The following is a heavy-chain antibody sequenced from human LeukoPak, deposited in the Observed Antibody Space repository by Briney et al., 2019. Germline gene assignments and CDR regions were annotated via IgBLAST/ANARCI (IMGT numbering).Heavy chain of an antibody. D-gene: IGHD2-2*01. J-gene: IGHJ6*03. CDR1: GFTFSSYW. CDR2: INSDGSST. V-gene: IGHV3-74*01. CDR3: ARVVVVVPAAPHMDV. Sequence: PGGSLRLSCAASGFTFSSYWMHWVRQAPGKGLVWVSRINSDGSSTSYADSVKGRFTISRDNAKNTLYLQMNSLRAEDTAVYYCARVVVVVPAAPHMDVWGKGTTVTVSS.